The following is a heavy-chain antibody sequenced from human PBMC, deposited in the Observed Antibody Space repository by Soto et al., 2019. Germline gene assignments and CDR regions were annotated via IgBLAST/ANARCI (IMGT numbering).Heavy chain of an antibody. CDR2: IYPGDSDT. CDR3: ARMSPYCGGDSYSGLTDFDY. J-gene: IGHJ4*02. D-gene: IGHD2-21*02. Sequence: PGESLKISFTGWGYMFTSYWIGWVRQMAGKCLEWMWIIYPGDSDTRYSPSFQGQVTISADKSISTAYLQWSSLKASATAMYYRARMSPYCGGDSYSGLTDFDYSGQGTLVTVSS. V-gene: IGHV5-51*01. CDR1: GYMFTSYW.